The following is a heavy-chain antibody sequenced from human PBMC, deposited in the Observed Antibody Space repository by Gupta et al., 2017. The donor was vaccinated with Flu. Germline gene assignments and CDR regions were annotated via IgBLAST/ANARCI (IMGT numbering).Heavy chain of an antibody. CDR3: ARVIRSPRGMDV. CDR2: IYYRGSN. V-gene: IGHV4-59*01. J-gene: IGHJ6*03. D-gene: IGHD3-10*01. Sequence: WITKPPGKGLECIAYIYYRGSNNYNPSFKSRVTISVDTSKNQFSLKLSLVTAADTAVYYCARVIRSPRGMDVWGKGTTVTVSS.